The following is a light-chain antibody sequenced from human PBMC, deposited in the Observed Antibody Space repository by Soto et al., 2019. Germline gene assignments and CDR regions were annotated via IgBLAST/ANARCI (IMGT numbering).Light chain of an antibody. Sequence: DIQMTQSPSSLSAFIGDRVTITCRTSQNISSHLNWYHQKPGKAPNLLIYAASSLQSGVPSGFSGSGSGTDFTLTITSLQPDDFATYYCQQSFSIPYTFGQGTKLQIK. CDR1: QNISSH. CDR2: AAS. CDR3: QQSFSIPYT. J-gene: IGKJ2*01. V-gene: IGKV1-39*01.